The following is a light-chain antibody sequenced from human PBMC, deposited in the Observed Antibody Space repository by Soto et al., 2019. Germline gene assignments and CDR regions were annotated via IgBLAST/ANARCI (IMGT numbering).Light chain of an antibody. J-gene: IGKJ1*01. Sequence: DIQMTQSPSSLSASVGDRVTITCRASQIISNNLNWYQQKPGKAPKLLTHAASSLQSGVPSRFSGSGSGTDFTLTIISLQPEDFATYYCQQSYNNPWTFGQGTKVEVK. CDR2: AAS. V-gene: IGKV1-39*01. CDR3: QQSYNNPWT. CDR1: QIISNN.